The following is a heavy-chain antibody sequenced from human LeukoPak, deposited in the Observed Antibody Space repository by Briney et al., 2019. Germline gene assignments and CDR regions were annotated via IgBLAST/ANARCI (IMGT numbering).Heavy chain of an antibody. CDR1: GYFISSGYN. CDR2: IYHSGTT. V-gene: IGHV4-38-2*02. D-gene: IGHD3-9*01. Sequence: SETLSLTCTVSGYFISSGYNWAWIRLPPGKGLEWMGSIYHSGTTYYNPSLKSRVTVSVDTSKNQFSLKLRSVTAADTAVHYCARVGPGYFDWLLRKHNWFDPWGQGILVTVSS. CDR3: ARVGPGYFDWLLRKHNWFDP. J-gene: IGHJ5*02.